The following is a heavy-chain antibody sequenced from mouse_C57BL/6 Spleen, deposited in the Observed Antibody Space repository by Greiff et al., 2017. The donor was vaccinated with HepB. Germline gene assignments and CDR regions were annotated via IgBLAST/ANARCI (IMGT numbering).Heavy chain of an antibody. D-gene: IGHD1-1*01. CDR3: ARLDGNTTHY. V-gene: IGHV1-42*01. Sequence: EVQRVESGHGLVKPGASVTISCKASGYSFTGYYMNWVKQSPEKSLEWIGEINPSTGGTTYNQKFKAKATLTVDKSSSTAYMQLKSLTSEDSAVYYRARLDGNTTHYWAQVIPPTVSP. CDR2: INPSTGGT. CDR1: GYSFTGYY. J-gene: IGHJ2*01.